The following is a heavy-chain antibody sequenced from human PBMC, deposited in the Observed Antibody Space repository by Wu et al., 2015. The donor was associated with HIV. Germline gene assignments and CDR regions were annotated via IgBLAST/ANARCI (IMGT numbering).Heavy chain of an antibody. V-gene: IGHV1-2*02. CDR2: IDPSSGGT. CDR1: GYTFTGFS. D-gene: IGHD5-18*01. J-gene: IGHJ6*03. Sequence: QVQLVQSGAEVKKPGASVKVSCKASGYTFTGFSLHWVRLAPGQGLEWIGRIDPSSGGTNYAQKFQGRVTMTRDTSITTAYMDLSRLTSDDTAVYYCARVAIQVYLGSEHYYMDVWGEGTTVTVSS. CDR3: ARVAIQVYLGSEHYYMDV.